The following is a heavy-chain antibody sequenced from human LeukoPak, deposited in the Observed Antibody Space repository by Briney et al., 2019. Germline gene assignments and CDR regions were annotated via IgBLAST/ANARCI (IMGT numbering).Heavy chain of an antibody. Sequence: PGGSLRLPCAASGFTFSSYSMNWVRQAPGKGLEWVSSISNSSTYIYYADSVKGRFTISRDNAKNSLYLQMNSLRAEDTAVYYCALLRGGRVATIWGQGTLVTVSS. CDR1: GFTFSSYS. CDR3: ALLRGGRVATI. V-gene: IGHV3-21*01. CDR2: ISNSSTYI. D-gene: IGHD5-12*01. J-gene: IGHJ4*02.